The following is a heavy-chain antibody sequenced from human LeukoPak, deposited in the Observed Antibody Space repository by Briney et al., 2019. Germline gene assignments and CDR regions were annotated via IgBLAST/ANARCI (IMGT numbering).Heavy chain of an antibody. J-gene: IGHJ4*02. CDR2: IYYSGST. V-gene: IGHV4-39*01. CDR1: GFTVSSNY. Sequence: GSLRLSCAASGFTVSSNYMGWIRQPPGKGLEWIGSIYYSGSTCYNPSLKSRVTKSVDTSKNQFSLKLSSVTAADTAVYYCARQDLAYYFDYWGQGTLVTVSS. CDR3: ARQDLAYYFDY.